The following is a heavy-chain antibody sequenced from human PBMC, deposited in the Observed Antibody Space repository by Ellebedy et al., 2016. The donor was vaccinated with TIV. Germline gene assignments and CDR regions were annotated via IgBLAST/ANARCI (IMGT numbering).Heavy chain of an antibody. CDR2: ISWNSGSI. V-gene: IGHV3-9*01. Sequence: GGSLRLXXAASGFTFDDYAMHWVRQAPGKGLEWVSGISWNSGSIGYADSVKGRFTISRDNSKNTLYLQMNSLRAEDTAVYYCARWFGELLHRYYYYGMDVWGQGTTVTVSS. J-gene: IGHJ6*02. D-gene: IGHD3-10*01. CDR1: GFTFDDYA. CDR3: ARWFGELLHRYYYYGMDV.